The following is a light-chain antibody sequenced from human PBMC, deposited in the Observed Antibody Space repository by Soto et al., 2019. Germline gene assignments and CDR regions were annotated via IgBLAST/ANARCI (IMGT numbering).Light chain of an antibody. Sequence: QSALTQPASVSGSPGQSITISCTGTSSDVGGYNYVSWYQQHPGKAPKLMIYDDSNRPSGVSNRFSGSKSGNTASLTISGLQAEDEADYYCSSYTSNSTYVFGTGTKVTVL. CDR2: DDS. V-gene: IGLV2-14*01. CDR1: SSDVGGYNY. J-gene: IGLJ1*01. CDR3: SSYTSNSTYV.